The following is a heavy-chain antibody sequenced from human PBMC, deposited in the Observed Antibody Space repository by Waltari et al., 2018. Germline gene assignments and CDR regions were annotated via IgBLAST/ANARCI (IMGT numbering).Heavy chain of an antibody. Sequence: EVQLLESGGGLVQPGGSLRLSCAASGFTFSNYIMNWVRQAPGTGLEWVSYINTGNSTIYYADYVKGRFTISRDNAKNSLYLQMNILRAEDTAVYYCAGDAREWLATYCFDYWGQGALVTVSS. CDR1: GFTFSNYI. D-gene: IGHD6-19*01. V-gene: IGHV3-48*04. CDR3: AGDAREWLATYCFDY. J-gene: IGHJ4*02. CDR2: INTGNSTI.